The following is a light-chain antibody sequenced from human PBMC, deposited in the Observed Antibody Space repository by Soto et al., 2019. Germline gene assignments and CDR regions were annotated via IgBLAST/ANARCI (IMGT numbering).Light chain of an antibody. J-gene: IGKJ4*01. CDR2: STS. CDR3: QQYDSSLT. CDR1: QSVSSSY. Sequence: EIVLTQSPGTLSLSPGERATLSCRASQSVSSSYLAWYQQKPGQAPRLLIYSTSSRATGIPDRFSGGGSGTDFSLTISRLEPEDFAVYYCQQYDSSLTFGGGTKVDIK. V-gene: IGKV3-20*01.